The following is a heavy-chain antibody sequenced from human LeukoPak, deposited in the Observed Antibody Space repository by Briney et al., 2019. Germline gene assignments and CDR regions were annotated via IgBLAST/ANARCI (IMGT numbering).Heavy chain of an antibody. CDR1: GYTFTGYY. J-gene: IGHJ4*02. D-gene: IGHD2-15*01. Sequence: ASVKVSCKASGYTFTGYYMHWVRQAPGQGLEWMGWINPNSGGTNYAQKFQGRVTMTRDTSISTAYMELSRLRSDDTAVYYCARDRLGYCSGGSCYSRIVDYWGQGTLVTVSS. V-gene: IGHV1-2*02. CDR3: ARDRLGYCSGGSCYSRIVDY. CDR2: INPNSGGT.